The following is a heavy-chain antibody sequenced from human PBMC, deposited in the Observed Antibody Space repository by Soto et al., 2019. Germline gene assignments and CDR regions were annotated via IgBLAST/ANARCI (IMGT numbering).Heavy chain of an antibody. CDR1: GGSISSSY. CDR3: AREEQLGPYYCYALDV. Sequence: PSETLSLTCTVSGGSISSSYWSWIRQPAGQGLEWIGRIHGTGSARYNPSLKTRVAMSVDTSKNQFSLKLISVTAADTAVYYCAREEQLGPYYCYALDVWGQGTTVTVSS. CDR2: IHGTGSA. D-gene: IGHD1-26*01. V-gene: IGHV4-4*07. J-gene: IGHJ6*02.